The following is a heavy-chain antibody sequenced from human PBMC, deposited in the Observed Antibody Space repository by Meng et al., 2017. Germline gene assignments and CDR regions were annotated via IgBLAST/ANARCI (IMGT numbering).Heavy chain of an antibody. CDR2: INHSGST. J-gene: IGHJ4*02. CDR1: GGSFSGYY. Sequence: QVQLQQWGAGLLKPSETLSPTCAVHGGSFSGYYWSWIRQPPGKGLEWIGEINHSGSTNYNPSLKSRVTISVDTSKNQFSLKLSSVTAADTAVYYCARGSTWDGSGSYYPVYFDYWGQGTLVTVSS. CDR3: ARGSTWDGSGSYYPVYFDY. V-gene: IGHV4-34*01. D-gene: IGHD3-10*01.